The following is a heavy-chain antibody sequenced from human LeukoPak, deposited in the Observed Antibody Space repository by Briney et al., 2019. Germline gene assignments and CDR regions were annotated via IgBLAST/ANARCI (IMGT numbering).Heavy chain of an antibody. Sequence: GGSLRLSCAASGFTFSSYGMHWVRQAPGKGLGWVAVIWYDGSKKYYADSVKGRFTISRDNSKNTLYLQMNSLRAEDTAVYYCARDWQSDAFDIWGQGTMVTVSS. CDR1: GFTFSSYG. CDR2: IWYDGSKK. J-gene: IGHJ3*02. CDR3: ARDWQSDAFDI. V-gene: IGHV3-33*01.